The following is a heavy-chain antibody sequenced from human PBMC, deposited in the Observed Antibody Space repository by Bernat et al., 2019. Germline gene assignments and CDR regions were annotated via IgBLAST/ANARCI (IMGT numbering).Heavy chain of an antibody. CDR2: IYYSGST. CDR1: GGSISSSSYY. D-gene: IGHD3-3*01. Sequence: QLQLQESGPGLVKPSETLSLTCTVSGGSISSSSYYWGWIRQPPGKGLEWIGSIYYSGSTYYNPSLKSRVTISVDTSKNQFSLKLSSVTAADTAVDYCATPRYYDFWSGYLKPHDAFDIWGQGTMVTVSS. J-gene: IGHJ3*02. V-gene: IGHV4-39*01. CDR3: ATPRYYDFWSGYLKPHDAFDI.